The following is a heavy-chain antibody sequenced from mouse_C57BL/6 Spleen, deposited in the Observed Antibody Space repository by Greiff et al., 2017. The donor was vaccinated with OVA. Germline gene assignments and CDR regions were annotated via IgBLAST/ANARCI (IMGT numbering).Heavy chain of an antibody. J-gene: IGHJ2*01. CDR3: ARGRGDY. Sequence: QVQLQQPGAELVRPGSSVKLSCKASGYTFTSYWMDWVKQRPGQGLDWIGNIYPSDSETHYNQKFKDKATLTVDKSSSTAYMQLSSLTSEDSAVYYCARGRGDYWGQGTTLTVSS. CDR1: GYTFTSYW. V-gene: IGHV1-61*01. CDR2: IYPSDSET.